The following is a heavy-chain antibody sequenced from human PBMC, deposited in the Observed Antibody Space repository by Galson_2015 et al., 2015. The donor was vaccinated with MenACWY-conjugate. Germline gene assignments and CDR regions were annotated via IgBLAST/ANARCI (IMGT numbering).Heavy chain of an antibody. D-gene: IGHD5-18*01. CDR3: AADRRQVRRGWLPY. Sequence: SVKVSCKVSGYTLTDLSMYWVRQAPGKGLEWMGGFNPGDGKTIYAQRFQGRVTMTEDTSTDTAYMELNSLRSEDTAVYYCAADRRQVRRGWLPYWGQGTLVTVSS. CDR2: FNPGDGKT. J-gene: IGHJ4*02. V-gene: IGHV1-24*01. CDR1: GYTLTDLS.